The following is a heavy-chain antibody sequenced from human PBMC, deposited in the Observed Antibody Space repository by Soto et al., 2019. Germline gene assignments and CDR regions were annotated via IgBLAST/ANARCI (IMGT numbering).Heavy chain of an antibody. D-gene: IGHD4-17*01. V-gene: IGHV4-34*01. CDR3: ATHYGAYVGNWLDP. Sequence: SDTLSLTWAVDGGSFSGYDWRWISQPPGKGLEWIGEINHSGSTNSNPSLQSRVTISVDTSKNQFSLKLSSVTAADTAVYYCATHYGAYVGNWLDPSGQAPLLTVPS. J-gene: IGHJ5*02. CDR2: INHSGST. CDR1: GGSFSGYD.